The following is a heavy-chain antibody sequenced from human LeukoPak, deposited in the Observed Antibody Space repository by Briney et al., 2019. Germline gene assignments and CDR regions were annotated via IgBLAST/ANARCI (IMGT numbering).Heavy chain of an antibody. Sequence: GGSLRLSCAASGFTFSSYAMSWVRQAPGKGLEGVSSISSTSSYIFYADSLKGRFTISRDNAKNTLYLQMTSMRAEDTAVYFCARFGGGSCSGSSCYDYYVDAWGKGTTVTVSS. J-gene: IGHJ6*03. D-gene: IGHD2-15*01. CDR3: ARFGGGSCSGSSCYDYYVDA. V-gene: IGHV3-21*01. CDR1: GFTFSSYA. CDR2: ISSTSSYI.